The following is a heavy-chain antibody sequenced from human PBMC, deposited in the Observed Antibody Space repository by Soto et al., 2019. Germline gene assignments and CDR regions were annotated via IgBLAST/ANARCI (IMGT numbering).Heavy chain of an antibody. V-gene: IGHV3-33*01. CDR3: ARDGLRTIFGVVMPYYYGMDV. CDR2: IWYDGSNK. CDR1: GFTFSSYG. J-gene: IGHJ6*02. D-gene: IGHD3-3*01. Sequence: GGSLRLSCXASGFTFSSYGMHWVRQAPGKGLEWVAVIWYDGSNKYYADSVKGRFTISRDNSKNTLYLQMNSLRAEDSAVYYCARDGLRTIFGVVMPYYYGMDVWGQGTTVTVSS.